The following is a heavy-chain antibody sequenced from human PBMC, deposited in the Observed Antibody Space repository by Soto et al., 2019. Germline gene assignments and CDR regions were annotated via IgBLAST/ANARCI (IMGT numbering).Heavy chain of an antibody. CDR2: ISWNSGSI. V-gene: IGHV3-9*01. J-gene: IGHJ4*02. CDR3: AKADY. CDR1: GFTFDDYA. Sequence: GGSLRLSCAASGFTFDDYAMHWVRQAPGKGLEWVSGISWNSGSIGYADSVKGRFTISRDNAKNSLYLQMNSLRAEDTALYYCAKADYWDQGTLVTVSS.